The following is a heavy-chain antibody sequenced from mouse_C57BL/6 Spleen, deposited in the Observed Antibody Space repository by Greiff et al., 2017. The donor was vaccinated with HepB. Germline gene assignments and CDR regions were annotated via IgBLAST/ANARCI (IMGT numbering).Heavy chain of an antibody. CDR2: INPNNGGT. J-gene: IGHJ2*01. Sequence: VQLKESGPELVKPGASVKMSCKASGYTFTDYNMHWVKQSHGKSLEWIGYINPNNGGTSYNQKFKGKATLTVNKSSSTAYMELRSLTSEDSAVYYCARYDYDDYFDYWGQGTTLTVSS. CDR3: ARYDYDDYFDY. CDR1: GYTFTDYN. V-gene: IGHV1-22*01. D-gene: IGHD2-4*01.